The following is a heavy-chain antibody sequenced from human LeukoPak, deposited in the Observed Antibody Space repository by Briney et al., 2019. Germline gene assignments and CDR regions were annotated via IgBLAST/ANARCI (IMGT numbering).Heavy chain of an antibody. D-gene: IGHD2-2*01. Sequence: SETLSLTCTVSGGSISSYYWSWIRQPPGKGLEWIGYIYYSGSTNYNPSLKSRVTISVDTSKNQFSLKLSSVTAADPAVYYCARVRIVVVPAALDAFDIWGQGTMVTVSS. V-gene: IGHV4-59*01. J-gene: IGHJ3*02. CDR2: IYYSGST. CDR1: GGSISSYY. CDR3: ARVRIVVVPAALDAFDI.